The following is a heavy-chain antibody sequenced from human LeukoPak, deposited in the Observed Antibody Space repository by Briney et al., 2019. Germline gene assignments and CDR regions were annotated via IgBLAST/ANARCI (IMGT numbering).Heavy chain of an antibody. CDR2: IYNDDRT. D-gene: IGHD3-10*01. CDR3: ARTRSGNYYGLGSYYVLDI. J-gene: IGHJ3*02. CDR1: GFTVSDHH. Sequence: GGSLRLSCVGSGFTVSDHHMNWVRQSPGTGLEWVSIIYNDDRTFYADSVRGRFTISRDDSKNSLVLQMNSLKVEDAAVYYCARTRSGNYYGLGSYYVLDIWGQGTMVTVAS. V-gene: IGHV3-66*01.